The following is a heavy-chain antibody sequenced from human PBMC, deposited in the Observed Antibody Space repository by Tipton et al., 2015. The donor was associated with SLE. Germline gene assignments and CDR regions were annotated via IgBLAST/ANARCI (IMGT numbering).Heavy chain of an antibody. CDR1: GVSISRGSSF. J-gene: IGHJ4*02. V-gene: IGHV4-61*09. Sequence: TLSLTCSVSGVSISRGSSFWTWNRQPARKGLEGVGHIFSTGITDYNPSLKSRVSISADTSKNQFSLNLDSMTAADTAVYYCARDSHTDYGDFYVDSWGQGTLVTVSS. CDR3: ARDSHTDYGDFYVDS. D-gene: IGHD4-17*01. CDR2: IFSTGIT.